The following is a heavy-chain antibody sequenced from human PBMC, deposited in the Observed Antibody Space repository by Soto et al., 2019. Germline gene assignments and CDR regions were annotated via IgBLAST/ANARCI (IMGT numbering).Heavy chain of an antibody. CDR2: ISDGGSTK. CDR1: GFTFSSYG. V-gene: IGHV3-30*03. Sequence: ESGGGVVQPGTSLRLSCAASGFTFSSYGMHWVRQAPGKGLEWVAVISDGGSTKYYADSVKGRCTIYRDNYKNTLYLQMNRRSVEDTAVYYCASPIQTGHWGQGTLVTVSS. J-gene: IGHJ4*02. CDR3: ASPIQTGH. D-gene: IGHD5-18*01.